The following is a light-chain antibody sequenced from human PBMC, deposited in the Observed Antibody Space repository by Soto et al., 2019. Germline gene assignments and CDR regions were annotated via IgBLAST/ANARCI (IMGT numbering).Light chain of an antibody. V-gene: IGLV2-14*01. CDR1: SSDVGGHNY. J-gene: IGLJ2*01. Sequence: QSALTQPASVSGSPGQSITISCTGTSSDVGGHNYVSWYQQHPGKAPKLMIYDVSNRPSGVSNRFSDSKSGNTASLTISGLQAEDEADYYCSSYTSSSTLVFGGGTK. CDR2: DVS. CDR3: SSYTSSSTLV.